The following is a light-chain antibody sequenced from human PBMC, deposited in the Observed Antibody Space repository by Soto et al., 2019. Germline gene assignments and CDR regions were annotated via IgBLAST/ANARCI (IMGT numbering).Light chain of an antibody. CDR1: QSVDIN. CDR2: GAS. V-gene: IGKV3D-15*01. CDR3: QHFNSYPWT. J-gene: IGKJ1*01. Sequence: IVMTQSPATLSSSPGERATLSCRASQSVDINLAWYQQKAGQAPRLLIYGASSRATGIPDRFSGSGSGTEFTLTISSLQPDDFATYYCQHFNSYPWTFGQGTKVDI.